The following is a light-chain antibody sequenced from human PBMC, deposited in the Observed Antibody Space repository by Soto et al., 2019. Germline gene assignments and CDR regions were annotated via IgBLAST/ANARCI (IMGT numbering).Light chain of an antibody. J-gene: IGKJ1*01. Sequence: EIVLTQSPGTQSLSPGERSTLSCRSNQSVRSSYLAWYQQKPGHAPRLLIYGASTRATGIPDRFSGGGSGTDFTLTISRLEPEDFAVYFCHQYGDSPQTFGQGTKVDIK. CDR2: GAS. CDR1: QSVRSSY. CDR3: HQYGDSPQT. V-gene: IGKV3-20*01.